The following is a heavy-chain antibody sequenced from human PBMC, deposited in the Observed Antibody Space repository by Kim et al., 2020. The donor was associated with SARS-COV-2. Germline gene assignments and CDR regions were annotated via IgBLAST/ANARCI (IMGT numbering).Heavy chain of an antibody. CDR1: GGSFSGYY. D-gene: IGHD1-1*01. V-gene: IGHV4-34*01. CDR2: INHSGST. CDR3: ARGRGGWVRLGAEYYYGM. Sequence: SETLSLTCAVYGGSFSGYYWSWIRQPPGKGLEWIGEINHSGSTNYNPSLKSRVTISVDTSKNQFSLKLSSVTAADTAVYYCARGRGGWVRLGAEYYYGM. J-gene: IGHJ6*01.